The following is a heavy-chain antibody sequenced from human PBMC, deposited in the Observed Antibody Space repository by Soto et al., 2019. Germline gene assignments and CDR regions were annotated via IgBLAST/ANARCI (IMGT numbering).Heavy chain of an antibody. CDR1: GFSLSTSGVG. D-gene: IGHD2-2*01. V-gene: IGHV2-5*01. CDR2: IYWNDDK. Sequence: GSGPTLVNPTQTLTLTCTFSGFSLSTSGVGVGWIRQPPGKALEWLALIYWNDDKRYSPSLKSRLTITKDTSKNQVVLTVTNMDPVDTATYYCAHSRGDIVVVPGGQLVYKYGTDRFDPWGQGALVTVSS. CDR3: AHSRGDIVVVPGGQLVYKYGTDRFDP. J-gene: IGHJ5*02.